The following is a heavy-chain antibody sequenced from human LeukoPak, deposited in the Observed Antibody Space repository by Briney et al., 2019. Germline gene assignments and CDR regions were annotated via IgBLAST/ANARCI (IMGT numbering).Heavy chain of an antibody. J-gene: IGHJ4*02. V-gene: IGHV4-39*01. CDR3: ASGYYDSSGYSTFDY. D-gene: IGHD3-22*01. CDR1: DGSISSSSYY. CDR2: IYYSGST. Sequence: SETLSLTCTVSDGSISSSSYYWGWIRQPPGKGLEWIGSIYYSGSTYYNPSLKSLVTISVDTSKNQFSLKLSSVNAADTRVYYCASGYYDSSGYSTFDYWGQGTLVTVSS.